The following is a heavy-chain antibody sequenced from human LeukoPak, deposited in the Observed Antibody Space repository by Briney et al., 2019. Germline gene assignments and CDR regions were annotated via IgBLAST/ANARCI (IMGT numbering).Heavy chain of an antibody. CDR2: IYPGDSDT. Sequence: GESLKISCKGSGYSFTNNWIGWVRQMPGKGLEWMGIIYPGDSDTTYSPSFQGQVTISADKSISTAYLQWSSLKASDTAMYYCVRVGYSSGWAFDYWGQGTLVTVSS. D-gene: IGHD6-19*01. V-gene: IGHV5-51*01. CDR1: GYSFTNNW. J-gene: IGHJ4*02. CDR3: VRVGYSSGWAFDY.